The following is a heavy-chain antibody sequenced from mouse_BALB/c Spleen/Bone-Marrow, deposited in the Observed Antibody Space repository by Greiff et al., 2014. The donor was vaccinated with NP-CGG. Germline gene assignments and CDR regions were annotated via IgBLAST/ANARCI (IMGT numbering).Heavy chain of an antibody. V-gene: IGHV1S41*01. Sequence: DLVKPGASVKLSCKASGYTFTSYWINWIKQRPGQGLEWIGRISPGSGTTYYNEMFKGKATLTVDTSSTTAYIQRSSLSSDDSAVYFCARVSYCDSSSSRWFAYWGQGTLLTVSA. CDR3: ARVSYCDSSSSRWFAY. D-gene: IGHD1-1*01. CDR1: GYTFTSYW. J-gene: IGHJ3*01. CDR2: ISPGSGTT.